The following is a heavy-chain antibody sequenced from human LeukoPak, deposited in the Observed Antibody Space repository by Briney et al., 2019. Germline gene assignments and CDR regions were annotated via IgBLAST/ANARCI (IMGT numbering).Heavy chain of an antibody. CDR2: IYPADSDA. CDR1: GYGFPSYW. CDR3: ARLYYYGSRGTKHYFDY. D-gene: IGHD3-22*01. V-gene: IGHV5-51*01. Sequence: GESLKISCNGSGYGFPSYWIGWVRQMPGKGLEWMGIIYPADSDARYSPSFQGQVTISADKSISTAYLQWSSLKASDTAIYYCARLYYYGSRGTKHYFDYWGQGTLVTVSS. J-gene: IGHJ4*02.